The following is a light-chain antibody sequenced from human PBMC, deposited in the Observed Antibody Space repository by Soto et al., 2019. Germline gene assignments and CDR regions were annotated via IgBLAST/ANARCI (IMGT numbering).Light chain of an antibody. CDR1: QSVSNNY. CDR2: GAS. J-gene: IGKJ1*01. V-gene: IGKV3-20*01. Sequence: EIALTQSPGTLSLSPGETATLYCRASQSVSNNYLAWYPQKPGQAPRLLIYGASSRATGIPDRFSGSGSGTDFTLTISRLEPEDFAVYYCQQYGSSPATFGQGTKVDIK. CDR3: QQYGSSPAT.